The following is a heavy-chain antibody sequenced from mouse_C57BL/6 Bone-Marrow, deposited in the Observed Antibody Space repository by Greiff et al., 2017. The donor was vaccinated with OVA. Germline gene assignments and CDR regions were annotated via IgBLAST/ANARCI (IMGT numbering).Heavy chain of an antibody. V-gene: IGHV1-26*01. CDR2: INPNNGGT. Sequence: EVQLQQSGPELVKPGASVKISCKASGYTFTDYYMNWVKQSHGKSLEWIGDINPNNGGTSYNQKFKGKATLTVDKSSSTAYMELRSLTSEDSAVYYCARNAGYYYRNSYAMDYWGQGTSVTVSS. J-gene: IGHJ4*01. D-gene: IGHD2-5*01. CDR3: ARNAGYYYRNSYAMDY. CDR1: GYTFTDYY.